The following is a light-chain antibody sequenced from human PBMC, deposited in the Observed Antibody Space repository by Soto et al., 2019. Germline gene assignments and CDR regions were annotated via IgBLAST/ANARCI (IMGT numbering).Light chain of an antibody. CDR3: SSYTSSSTYV. CDR1: SSDVGGYNY. J-gene: IGLJ1*01. Sequence: QSVLTQPASVSGSPGQSITISCTGTSSDVGGYNYVSWYQQHPGKAPKLMIYEVSNRPSGVSNRFSGSKSGNTASLTISGLRAEDEADYYCSSYTSSSTYVFGTGTKVTV. V-gene: IGLV2-14*01. CDR2: EVS.